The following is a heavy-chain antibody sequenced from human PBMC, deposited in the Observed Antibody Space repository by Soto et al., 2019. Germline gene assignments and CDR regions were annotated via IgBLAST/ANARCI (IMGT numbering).Heavy chain of an antibody. D-gene: IGHD2-21*02. CDR1: GFTFSRYW. Sequence: GGSLRLSCAASGFTFSRYWMHWVRQAPGEGLVWVSGISTGGSTTRYVDSVKGRFTISRDNVKNTLHLQMSSLRAEDTAVYYCVKDWEHIVVVTAISAEYFQHWGQGTLVTVSS. J-gene: IGHJ1*01. CDR3: VKDWEHIVVVTAISAEYFQH. CDR2: ISTGGSTT. V-gene: IGHV3-74*01.